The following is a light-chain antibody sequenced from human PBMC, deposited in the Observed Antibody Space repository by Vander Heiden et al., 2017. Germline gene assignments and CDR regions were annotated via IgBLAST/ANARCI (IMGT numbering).Light chain of an antibody. CDR3: MQALQTGT. CDR2: LGS. J-gene: IGKJ5*01. Sequence: DIVMTQSPLSLPVTPGEPASISCRSSQSLLHSNGYNYWDWYLQKPGQSPQLLIYLGSNRASGVPDRCSGSGSGTDFTLKIIRVEAVDVGVYYCMQALQTGTFGQGTRLEIK. CDR1: QSLLHSNGYNY. V-gene: IGKV2-28*01.